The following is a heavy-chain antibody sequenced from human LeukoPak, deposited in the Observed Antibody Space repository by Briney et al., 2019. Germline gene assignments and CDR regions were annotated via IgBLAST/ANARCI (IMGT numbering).Heavy chain of an antibody. CDR2: ISYDGSHK. V-gene: IGHV3-30*04. CDR1: GFTFSTYA. D-gene: IGHD6-19*01. Sequence: GGSLRLSCAASGFTFSTYAMHWVRQAPGKGLERVAVISYDGSHKFYADSVKGRFTISRDNSKNTLYLQMNSLRAEDTAVYYCAKASGETVAGFTPFAYWGQGTLVTVSS. CDR3: AKASGETVAGFTPFAY. J-gene: IGHJ4*02.